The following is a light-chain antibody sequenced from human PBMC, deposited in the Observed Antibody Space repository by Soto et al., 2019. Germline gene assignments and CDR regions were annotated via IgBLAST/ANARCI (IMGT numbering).Light chain of an antibody. CDR2: KAS. V-gene: IGKV1-5*03. CDR1: QSISSW. CDR3: QHYNSYSEA. Sequence: DIQMTQSPSTLSASVGDRVTITCGASQSISSWLAWYQQKPGKAPKLLIYKASSLESGVPSRFSGSGSGTELTLTISSLQPDDFATYYCQHYNSYSEAFGQGTKVDI. J-gene: IGKJ1*01.